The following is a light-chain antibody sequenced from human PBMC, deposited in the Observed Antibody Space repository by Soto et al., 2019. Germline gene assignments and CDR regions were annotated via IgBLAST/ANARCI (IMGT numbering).Light chain of an antibody. J-gene: IGKJ4*01. CDR1: QSVSFW. V-gene: IGKV1-5*01. CDR2: DAS. CDR3: QQYNNWPPLP. Sequence: DIQMTQSPSTLSASVGDRVTITCRASQSVSFWLAWYQQNPGKAPKLLIYDASNLESGVPSRFSGSGSGTDFTLTISSLQPDSLATYYCQQYNNWPPLPFGGGTKVDIK.